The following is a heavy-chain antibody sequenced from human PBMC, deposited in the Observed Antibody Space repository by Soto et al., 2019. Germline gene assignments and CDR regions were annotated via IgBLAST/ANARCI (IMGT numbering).Heavy chain of an antibody. V-gene: IGHV1-69*11. Sequence: SVKVSCKASGYTFTSYGISWVRQAPGQGLEWMGRIIPIQGTANYALKFQGRVTITADDSTNTVYLELNRLRSDDTAVYHCVRAPHNNRFKFFHWGQGTRVTVSS. CDR1: GYTFTSYG. CDR3: VRAPHNNRFKFFH. J-gene: IGHJ1*01. D-gene: IGHD1-1*01. CDR2: IIPIQGTA.